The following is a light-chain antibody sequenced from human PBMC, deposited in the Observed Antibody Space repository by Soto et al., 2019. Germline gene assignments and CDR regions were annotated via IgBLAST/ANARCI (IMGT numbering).Light chain of an antibody. V-gene: IGKV3-20*01. CDR3: QQYGSSFT. CDR1: QSVSSSY. CDR2: GAS. J-gene: IGKJ1*01. Sequence: TQSPGTLSLSPGERATLSCRASQSVSSSYLAWYQQKPGQAPRLLIYGASSRATGIPDRFSGSGSGTDFTLTISRLEPEDFAVYYCQQYGSSFTFGQGTKVDI.